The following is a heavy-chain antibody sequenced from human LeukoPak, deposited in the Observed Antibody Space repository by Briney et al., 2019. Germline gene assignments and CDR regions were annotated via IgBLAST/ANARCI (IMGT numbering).Heavy chain of an antibody. Sequence: GASLRISCKSSGYSYTSYWISWVRQMPGKGLEWMGRIDPSDSYTSYSPSFEGHVTISADKSISTAYLQWSSLKDSDTAIYYCARYPPGYCSGGTCYAGDPWGQGTLVTVSS. D-gene: IGHD2-15*01. CDR2: IDPSDSYT. V-gene: IGHV5-10-1*01. J-gene: IGHJ5*02. CDR3: ARYPPGYCSGGTCYAGDP. CDR1: GYSYTSYW.